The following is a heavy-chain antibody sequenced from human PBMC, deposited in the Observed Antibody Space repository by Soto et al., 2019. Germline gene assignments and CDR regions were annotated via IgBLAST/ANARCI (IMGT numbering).Heavy chain of an antibody. CDR2: MNPNSGNT. CDR3: AREIAVAGFDY. Sequence: QVQLVQSGAEVKKPGASVKVSCKASGYTFTSYDINWVRQATGQGLEWMGWMNPNSGNTASTQKFQGRVTMTRNISISTAYMELSSLRSEDTAVYYCAREIAVAGFDYWGQGTLVTVSS. CDR1: GYTFTSYD. V-gene: IGHV1-8*01. J-gene: IGHJ4*02. D-gene: IGHD6-19*01.